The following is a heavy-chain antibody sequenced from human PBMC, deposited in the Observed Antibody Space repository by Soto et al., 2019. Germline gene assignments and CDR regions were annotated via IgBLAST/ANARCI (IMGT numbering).Heavy chain of an antibody. Sequence: GGSLRLSCAASGFTFSDYYMSWIRQAPGKGLEWVSYISSSSGYTNYADSVKGRFTISGDNAKNSLYLQMNSLRAEDTAMYYCARGVAGAFDIWGRGTMVTVSS. J-gene: IGHJ3*02. D-gene: IGHD2-15*01. V-gene: IGHV3-11*06. CDR3: ARGVAGAFDI. CDR1: GFTFSDYY. CDR2: ISSSSGYT.